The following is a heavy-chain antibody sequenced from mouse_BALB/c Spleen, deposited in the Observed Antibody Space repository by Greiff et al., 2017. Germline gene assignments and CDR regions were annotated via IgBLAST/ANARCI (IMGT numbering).Heavy chain of an antibody. CDR1: GFTFSSYT. CDR3: ARFLYDYDGAY. J-gene: IGHJ3*01. V-gene: IGHV5-9-3*01. CDR2: ISSGGSYT. D-gene: IGHD2-4*01. Sequence: EVQRVESGGGLVKPGGSLKLSCAASGFTFSSYTMSWVRQTPEKRLEWVATISSGGSYTYYPDSVKGRFTISRDNAKNTLYLQMSSLRSEDTAMYYCARFLYDYDGAYWGQGTLVTVSA.